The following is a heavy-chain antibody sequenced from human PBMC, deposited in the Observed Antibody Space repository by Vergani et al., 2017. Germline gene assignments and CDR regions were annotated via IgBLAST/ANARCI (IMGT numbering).Heavy chain of an antibody. D-gene: IGHD6-19*01. J-gene: IGHJ4*02. Sequence: QVQLVESGGGVVQPGGSLRLSCAASGFTFSSYGMHWVRQAPGKGLEWVAFIRYDGSNKYYADSVKGRFTISRDNSKNTLYLQMNSLRAEDTAVYYCAKPQTIAVAGTLECCPDYWGQGTLVTVSS. CDR3: AKPQTIAVAGTLECCPDY. V-gene: IGHV3-30*02. CDR2: IRYDGSNK. CDR1: GFTFSSYG.